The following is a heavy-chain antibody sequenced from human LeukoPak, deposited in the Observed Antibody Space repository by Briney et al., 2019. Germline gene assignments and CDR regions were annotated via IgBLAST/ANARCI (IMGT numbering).Heavy chain of an antibody. D-gene: IGHD3-22*01. Sequence: PGGSLRLSCAASGCTFDDYAMHWVHQAPGKGLEWVSLISGDGGNTYYADSVKGRFTISRDNIKNSLYLQMNSLRTEDTALYYCAKDISSGRHGLWGSSDYWGQGTLVTVSS. CDR2: ISGDGGNT. J-gene: IGHJ4*02. CDR3: AKDISSGRHGLWGSSDY. V-gene: IGHV3-43*02. CDR1: GCTFDDYA.